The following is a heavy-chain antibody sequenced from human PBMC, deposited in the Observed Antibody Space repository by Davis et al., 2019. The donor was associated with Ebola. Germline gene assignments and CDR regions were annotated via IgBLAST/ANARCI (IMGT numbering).Heavy chain of an antibody. J-gene: IGHJ4*02. V-gene: IGHV3-73*01. CDR3: TSNSGSYLHDY. D-gene: IGHD1-26*01. CDR2: IRSKANSYAT. CDR1: GFTFSSYA. Sequence: GGSLRLSCAASGFTFSSYAMHWVRQASGKGLEWVGRIRSKANSYATAYAASVKGRFTISRDDSKNTAYLQMNSLKTEDTAVYYCTSNSGSYLHDYWGQGTLVTVSS.